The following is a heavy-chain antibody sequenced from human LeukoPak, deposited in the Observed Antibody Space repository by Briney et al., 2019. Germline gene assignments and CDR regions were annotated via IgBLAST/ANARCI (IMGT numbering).Heavy chain of an antibody. CDR2: ISSTSSYI. CDR3: ARDRKTGTLNWFDP. J-gene: IGHJ5*02. V-gene: IGHV3-21*01. D-gene: IGHD1-1*01. Sequence: GGSLRLSCAASGFTFSSYSMNWVRQAPGKGLEWVSSISSTSSYIYYADSVKGRFTISRDNAKSSLYLQMNSLRAEDTAVYYCARDRKTGTLNWFDPWGQGTLVTVSS. CDR1: GFTFSSYS.